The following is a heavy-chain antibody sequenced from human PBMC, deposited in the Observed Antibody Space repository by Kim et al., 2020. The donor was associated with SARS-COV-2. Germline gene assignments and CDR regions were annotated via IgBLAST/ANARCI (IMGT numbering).Heavy chain of an antibody. J-gene: IGHJ6*02. D-gene: IGHD4-17*01. V-gene: IGHV1-69*01. CDR3: ARTKGVTNNYYGMDV. Sequence: QKSQGRVTITADESTSTAYMELGSLRSEDTAVYYCARTKGVTNNYYGMDVWGQGTTVTVSS.